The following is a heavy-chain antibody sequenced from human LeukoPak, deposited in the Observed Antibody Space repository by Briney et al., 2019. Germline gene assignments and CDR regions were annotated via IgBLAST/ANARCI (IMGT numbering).Heavy chain of an antibody. CDR1: GGSISIYY. D-gene: IGHD3-22*01. Sequence: SETLSLTCTVSGGSISIYYWSWIRQPPGKGQEWIGYIYDSGSTNYNPSLKSRVTISVDTSKNQFSLKLSSVTAADTAVYYCASLTTAEAFDIWGQGTMVTVSS. V-gene: IGHV4-59*01. CDR2: IYDSGST. CDR3: ASLTTAEAFDI. J-gene: IGHJ3*02.